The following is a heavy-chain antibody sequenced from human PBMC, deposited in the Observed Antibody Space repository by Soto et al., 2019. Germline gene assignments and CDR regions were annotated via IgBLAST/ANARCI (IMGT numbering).Heavy chain of an antibody. V-gene: IGHV1-3*01. J-gene: IGHJ4*02. CDR1: GYTFTSYA. Sequence: EASVKVSCKASGYTFTSYAMHWVRQAPGQRLEWMGWINAGNGNTKYSQKFQGRVTITRDTSASTAYMELSSLRSEDTAVYYCARGSGILTGYYKSYFDYWGQGTLVTVPS. CDR2: INAGNGNT. CDR3: ARGSGILTGYYKSYFDY. D-gene: IGHD3-9*01.